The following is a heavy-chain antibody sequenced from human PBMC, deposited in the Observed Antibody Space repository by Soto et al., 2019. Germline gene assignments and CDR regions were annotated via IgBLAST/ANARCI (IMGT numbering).Heavy chain of an antibody. Sequence: QVHLQESGPGLVKPSETLSLTCTVSGASIRSYYWSWIRQPPGKGLDWIGFSYYSGSTNYNPSLNSRVTISVDTSKNQFSLKLTSVTAADTAVYYCARDQNGSPHFDYWGQGILVTVSS. CDR2: SYYSGST. CDR1: GASIRSYY. V-gene: IGHV4-59*01. J-gene: IGHJ4*02. D-gene: IGHD1-26*01. CDR3: ARDQNGSPHFDY.